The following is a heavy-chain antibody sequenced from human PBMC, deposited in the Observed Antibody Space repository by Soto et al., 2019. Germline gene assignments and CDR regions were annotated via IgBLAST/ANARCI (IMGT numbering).Heavy chain of an antibody. V-gene: IGHV3-30-3*01. J-gene: IGHJ4*02. CDR3: SRDYYKYYDSSGYYRSPAY. CDR1: GFTFSNFA. CDR2: ISYDGSNK. D-gene: IGHD3-22*01. Sequence: PGGSLRLSCAASGFTFSNFAMHWVRQAPGKGLEWVAIISYDGSNKYYADYVKGRFTISRDNSRNTLFLQMNSLRAEDTAVYYCSRDYYKYYDSSGYYRSPAYWGQGTLVTVSS.